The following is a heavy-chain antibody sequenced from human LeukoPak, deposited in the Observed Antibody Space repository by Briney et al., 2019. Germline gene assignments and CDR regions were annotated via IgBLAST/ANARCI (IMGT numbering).Heavy chain of an antibody. V-gene: IGHV4-39*01. J-gene: IGHJ4*02. Sequence: SETLSLTCTVSGGSISSSSYYWGWIRQPPGKGLEWIGSIYYSGSTYYNPSLKSRVTISVDTSKNQFSLKLSSVTAAGTAVYYCARGSITIFGVVIPPDYWGQGTLVTVSS. CDR2: IYYSGST. CDR1: GGSISSSSYY. CDR3: ARGSITIFGVVIPPDY. D-gene: IGHD3-3*01.